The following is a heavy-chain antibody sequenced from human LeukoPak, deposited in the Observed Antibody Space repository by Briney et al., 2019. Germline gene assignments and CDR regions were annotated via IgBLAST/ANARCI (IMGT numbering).Heavy chain of an antibody. J-gene: IGHJ4*02. D-gene: IGHD3-22*01. Sequence: ASVKVSCKASGYTFTDYYIHWVRQAPGQGLDRMGWINPNSGDTNYARKFQGRVTMTRDKSISTAYMELSSLTSDDTAVYYCARMKSVGYDYFDYWGQGTLVTVSS. CDR3: ARMKSVGYDYFDY. CDR2: INPNSGDT. CDR1: GYTFTDYY. V-gene: IGHV1-2*02.